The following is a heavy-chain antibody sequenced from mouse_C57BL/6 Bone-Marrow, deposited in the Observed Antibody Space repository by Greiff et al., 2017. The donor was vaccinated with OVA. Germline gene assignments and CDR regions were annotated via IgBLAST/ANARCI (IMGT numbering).Heavy chain of an antibody. CDR1: GFTFSDFY. Sequence: EVKLMESGGGLVQSGRSLRLSCATSGFTFSDFYMEWVRQAPGKGLEWIAASRNKANDYTTEYSASVKGRFIVSRDTSQSILYLQMNALRAEDTAIYYCARDATVVATRLGAMDYWGQGTSVTVSS. D-gene: IGHD1-1*01. V-gene: IGHV7-1*01. CDR2: SRNKANDYTT. J-gene: IGHJ4*01. CDR3: ARDATVVATRLGAMDY.